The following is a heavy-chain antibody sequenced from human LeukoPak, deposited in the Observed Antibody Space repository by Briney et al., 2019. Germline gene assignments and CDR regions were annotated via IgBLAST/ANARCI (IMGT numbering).Heavy chain of an antibody. CDR1: GFTFSSYW. J-gene: IGHJ4*03. Sequence: GGSLRLSCATSGFTFSSYWMHWVRQAPGKGLVWVSRINLDGRSASYAESVKGRFTISRDNAKNTLYLQMNSLRAEDTAVYYCVRDVWGDRDGYFDNWGQGTLVTVSS. CDR2: INLDGRSA. V-gene: IGHV3-74*01. CDR3: VRDVWGDRDGYFDN. D-gene: IGHD3-16*01.